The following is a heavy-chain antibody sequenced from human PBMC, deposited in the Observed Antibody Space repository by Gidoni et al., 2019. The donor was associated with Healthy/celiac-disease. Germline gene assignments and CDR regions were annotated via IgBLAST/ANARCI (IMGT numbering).Heavy chain of an antibody. CDR1: GGNFSSYA. CDR2: IIPIFGTA. Sequence: QVQLVQSGAEVKKPGSSVKVSCKASGGNFSSYAISWVRQAPGQGLEWMGGIIPIFGTANYAQKFQGRVTITADESTSTAYMELSSLRSEDTAVYYCARRGRGCSSTSCYTDYYYYGMDVWGQGTTVTVSS. D-gene: IGHD2-2*02. J-gene: IGHJ6*02. CDR3: ARRGRGCSSTSCYTDYYYYGMDV. V-gene: IGHV1-69*01.